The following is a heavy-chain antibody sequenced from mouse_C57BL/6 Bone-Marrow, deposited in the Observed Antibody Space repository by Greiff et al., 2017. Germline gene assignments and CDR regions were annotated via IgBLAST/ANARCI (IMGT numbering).Heavy chain of an antibody. J-gene: IGHJ3*01. CDR2: IDPRIGNT. V-gene: IGHV1-81*01. CDR3: AGTTAPFAY. Sequence: QVQLQQSGAELARPGASVKLSCKASGYTFTSYGISWVKQRTGQGLEWIGEIDPRIGNTYYNAKFKGKATLTADTSSSTAYLELRSLTSEDSAVYFCAGTTAPFAYWGQGTLVTVSA. CDR1: GYTFTSYG. D-gene: IGHD1-2*01.